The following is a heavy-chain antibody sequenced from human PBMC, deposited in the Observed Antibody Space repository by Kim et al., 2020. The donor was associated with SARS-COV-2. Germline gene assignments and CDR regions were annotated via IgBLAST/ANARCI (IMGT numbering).Heavy chain of an antibody. J-gene: IGHJ4*02. V-gene: IGHV3-30*18. CDR2: ISYDGRNR. CDR1: GFTFISYG. D-gene: IGHD2-21*02. Sequence: GGSLRLSCAASGFTFISYGMHWVRQAPGKGLEWVAVISYDGRNRYHADSVKGRFTISRDNSKNTLYLQMNSLRAEDTAVYYCAKDRIAYCGGDCYDIDYWGQGTLVTVSS. CDR3: AKDRIAYCGGDCYDIDY.